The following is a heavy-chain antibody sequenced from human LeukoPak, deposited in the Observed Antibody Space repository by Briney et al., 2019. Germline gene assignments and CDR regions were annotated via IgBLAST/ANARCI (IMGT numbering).Heavy chain of an antibody. CDR2: ISYDGSNK. D-gene: IGHD2-8*01. J-gene: IGHJ4*02. CDR1: GFTFNSYA. Sequence: GRSLRLSCAASGFTFNSYAMHWVRQAPGKGLEWVAVISYDGSNKYYADSVKGRFTISRDNSKNTLYLQMNSLRAEETAVYYCARDKRENGVFDYWGQGTLVTVSS. CDR3: ARDKRENGVFDY. V-gene: IGHV3-30-3*01.